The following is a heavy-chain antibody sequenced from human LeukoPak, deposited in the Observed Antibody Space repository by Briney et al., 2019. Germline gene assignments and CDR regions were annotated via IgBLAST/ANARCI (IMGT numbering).Heavy chain of an antibody. CDR3: AREEWESKMGHFDC. Sequence: GGSLRLSCAASGFTVGSYYMSWLRQAPGKGPEWVSSFGPTGKTYYADSVKGRFTISSDISKNTLYLQMNSLRAEDTAVFYCAREEWESKMGHFDCWGRGTLVTVSS. V-gene: IGHV3-23*01. CDR1: GFTVGSYY. J-gene: IGHJ4*02. CDR2: FGPTGKT. D-gene: IGHD1-26*01.